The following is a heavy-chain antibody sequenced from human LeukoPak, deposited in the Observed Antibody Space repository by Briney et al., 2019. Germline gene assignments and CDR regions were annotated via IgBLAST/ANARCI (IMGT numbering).Heavy chain of an antibody. CDR2: IYYSGSS. V-gene: IGHV4-39*01. D-gene: IGHD5-18*01. CDR3: ARHVDTATDYFDC. CDR1: GDSISSSSYY. Sequence: SETLSLTCTVSGDSISSSSYYWGWIRQPPGKGLEWIGSIYYSGSSYYNPSLKSRVTISVHTSKNQFSLKISSVTAADTAVYYCARHVDTATDYFDCWGQGTLVTVSS. J-gene: IGHJ4*02.